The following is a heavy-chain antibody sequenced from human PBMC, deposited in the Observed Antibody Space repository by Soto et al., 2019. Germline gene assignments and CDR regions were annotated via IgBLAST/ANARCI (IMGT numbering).Heavy chain of an antibody. J-gene: IGHJ4*02. D-gene: IGHD3-16*01. CDR1: GFTFSSYA. CDR3: ARAYEGDYFDY. V-gene: IGHV3-30-3*01. Sequence: QVQLVESGGGVVQPGRSLRLSCAASGFTFSSYAMHWVRQAPGKGLEWVAVISYDGSNKYYADSVKGRFTISRDNSKNPLYLQINSLRAEDTAVYYCARAYEGDYFDYWGQGTLVTVSS. CDR2: ISYDGSNK.